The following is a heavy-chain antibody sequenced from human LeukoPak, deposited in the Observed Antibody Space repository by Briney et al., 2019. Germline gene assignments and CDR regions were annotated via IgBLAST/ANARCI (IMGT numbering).Heavy chain of an antibody. V-gene: IGHV3-23*01. CDR1: GFTFSSYA. CDR3: ANYQRWLQSPLDY. J-gene: IGHJ4*02. CDR2: ISGSGGST. D-gene: IGHD5-24*01. Sequence: GGSLRLSCAASGFTFSSYAMSWVRQAPGKGLEWVSAISGSGGSTYYADSVKGRFTISRDNSRNTLYLQMNSLRAEDTAVYYCANYQRWLQSPLDYWGQGTLVTVSS.